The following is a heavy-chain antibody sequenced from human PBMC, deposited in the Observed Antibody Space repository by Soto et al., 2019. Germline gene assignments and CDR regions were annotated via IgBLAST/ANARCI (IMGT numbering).Heavy chain of an antibody. CDR2: IYYSGST. V-gene: IGHV4-31*03. Sequence: SETLSLTCTVSGGSISSGGYYWSWIRQHPGKGLEWIGYIYYSGSTYYNPSLKSRVTISVDTSKNQFSLKLSSVTAADTAVYYCARASVLRYFDWLLNYFDYWGQGTLVTVSS. CDR1: GGSISSGGYY. D-gene: IGHD3-9*01. J-gene: IGHJ4*02. CDR3: ARASVLRYFDWLLNYFDY.